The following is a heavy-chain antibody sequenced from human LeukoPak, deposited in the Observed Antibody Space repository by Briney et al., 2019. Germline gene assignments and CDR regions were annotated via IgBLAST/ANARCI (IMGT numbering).Heavy chain of an antibody. Sequence: SETLSLTCTVSGGSISSSSYYWGWIRQHPGKGLEWIGYIYYSGSTYYNPSLKSRVTISVDTSKNQFSLNLSSVTAADTAVYYCARGYSSSWSDFDYWGQGTLVTVSS. V-gene: IGHV4-31*03. J-gene: IGHJ4*02. CDR1: GGSISSSSYY. CDR3: ARGYSSSWSDFDY. D-gene: IGHD6-13*01. CDR2: IYYSGST.